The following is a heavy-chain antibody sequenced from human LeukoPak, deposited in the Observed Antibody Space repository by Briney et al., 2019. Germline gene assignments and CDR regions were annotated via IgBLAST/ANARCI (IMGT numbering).Heavy chain of an antibody. V-gene: IGHV3-21*01. Sequence: PGGSLRLSCAASGFTFSSYSMNWVRQAPGKGLEWVSSISSSSSYIYYADSVKGRFTISRDNSKNTLYLQMNSLRAEDTAVYYCARGVPQWFGESPPLGYWGQGTLVTVSS. CDR2: ISSSSSYI. CDR3: ARGVPQWFGESPPLGY. CDR1: GFTFSSYS. D-gene: IGHD3-10*01. J-gene: IGHJ4*02.